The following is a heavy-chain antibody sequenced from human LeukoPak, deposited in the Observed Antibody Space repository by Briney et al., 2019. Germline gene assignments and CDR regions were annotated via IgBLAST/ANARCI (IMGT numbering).Heavy chain of an antibody. CDR2: IYPGDSDT. CDR3: ARRMGYCSGGSCGGAFDI. D-gene: IGHD2-15*01. V-gene: IGHV5-51*01. J-gene: IGHJ3*02. Sequence: PGESLKISCKGSGYSFTSYWIGWVRQMPGKGLEWMGIIYPGDSDTRYSPSFQGQVTISADKSISTAYLQWSSLKASDTAMYYCARRMGYCSGGSCGGAFDIWGQGTMVTVSS. CDR1: GYSFTSYW.